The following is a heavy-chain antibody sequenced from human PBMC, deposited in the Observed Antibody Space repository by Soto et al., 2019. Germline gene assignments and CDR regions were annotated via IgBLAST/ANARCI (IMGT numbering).Heavy chain of an antibody. Sequence: GGSLRLSCSGSGFIFSIYAIHWVRQAPGKGLEYVSFISIDGSRTHYAESVKGRFTISRDNSKNTLYLQMNSLGAEDTAVYYCARGLGYCSGGSCYVVGTDDAFDIWGQGTMVTVSS. CDR3: ARGLGYCSGGSCYVVGTDDAFDI. D-gene: IGHD2-15*01. V-gene: IGHV3-64*04. CDR1: GFIFSIYA. J-gene: IGHJ3*02. CDR2: ISIDGSRT.